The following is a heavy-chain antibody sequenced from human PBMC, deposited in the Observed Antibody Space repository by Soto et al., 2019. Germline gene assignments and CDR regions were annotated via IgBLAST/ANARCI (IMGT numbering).Heavy chain of an antibody. V-gene: IGHV4-34*01. CDR3: ASIYCSGGSCYSEWNWFAP. CDR2: INHSGST. D-gene: IGHD2-15*01. CDR1: GGSFIGYY. J-gene: IGHJ5*02. Sequence: QVQLQQWCAGLLKPSETLSLTCAVYGGSFIGYYWSWIRQAPGKGLEWLGEINHSGSTNDNPSLKRLVTISVDTSKNQFSLKLSSVTAADTAVYCCASIYCSGGSCYSEWNWFAPWCQGTLVTVSS.